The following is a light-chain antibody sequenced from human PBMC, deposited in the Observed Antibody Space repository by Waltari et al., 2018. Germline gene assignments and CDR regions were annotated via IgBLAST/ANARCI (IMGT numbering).Light chain of an antibody. J-gene: IGLJ2*01. CDR1: NIVAKS. Sequence: SYVLTQPPSMSVAPGQTATVTCGGDNIVAKSVHWYQQRAGQAPVLVIFDDTDRPSGIPERFSGSNSDNTATLTIKRVEAGDEADYFCQVWVQSDHRVVFGGGTRLPVL. CDR3: QVWVQSDHRVV. CDR2: DDT. V-gene: IGLV3-21*02.